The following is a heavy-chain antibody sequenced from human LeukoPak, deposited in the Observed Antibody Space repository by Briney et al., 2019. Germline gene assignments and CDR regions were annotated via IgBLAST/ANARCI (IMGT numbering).Heavy chain of an antibody. CDR1: GGTFSSYA. CDR2: IIPIFGTA. Sequence: ASVKVSCKASGGTFSSYAISWVRQAPGQGLEWMGGIIPIFGTANYAQKFQGRVTITADESTSTAYMELSSLRSEDTAVYYCASSTDGSGVTGFYYMDVWGKGTTVTVSS. CDR3: ASSTDGSGVTGFYYMDV. J-gene: IGHJ6*03. V-gene: IGHV1-69*13. D-gene: IGHD3-10*01.